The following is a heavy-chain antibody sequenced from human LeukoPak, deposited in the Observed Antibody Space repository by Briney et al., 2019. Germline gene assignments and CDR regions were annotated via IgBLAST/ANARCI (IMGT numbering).Heavy chain of an antibody. Sequence: PGRSLRLSCEASGFTFATYAMHWVRQAPGKGPEWVSSITTSSTYIYYADSVKGRFTISRDNAKNSLYLQMDSLRVEDTAVYYCARDPYSGSYGPYYYYYMDVWGKGTTVTISS. J-gene: IGHJ6*03. CDR1: GFTFATYA. D-gene: IGHD1-26*01. CDR2: ITTSSTYI. CDR3: ARDPYSGSYGPYYYYYMDV. V-gene: IGHV3-21*06.